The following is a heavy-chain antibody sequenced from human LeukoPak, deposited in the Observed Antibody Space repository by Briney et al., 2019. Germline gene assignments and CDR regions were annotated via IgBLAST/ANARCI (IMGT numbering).Heavy chain of an antibody. CDR3: AKDSDYYGSRGMADY. D-gene: IGHD3-10*01. CDR1: GFTFSSYA. V-gene: IGHV3-23*01. Sequence: PGGSLRLSCAASGFTFSSYAMSWVRQAPGKGLEWVSAISGSGGSTYYADSVKGRFTISRDNSKNKLYLQMNSLRAEETAVYYCAKDSDYYGSRGMADYWGQGTLVTVSS. CDR2: ISGSGGST. J-gene: IGHJ4*02.